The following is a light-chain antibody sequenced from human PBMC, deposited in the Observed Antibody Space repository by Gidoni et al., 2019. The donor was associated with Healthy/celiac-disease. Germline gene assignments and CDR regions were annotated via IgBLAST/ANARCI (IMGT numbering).Light chain of an antibody. CDR2: GAS. Sequence: DIVLTQSPGTLSLSPGDRATLSCRASQSVSSSYLAWYQQKPGQAPRLRIYGASSRATGIPDRFSGSGSGTDFTLTISRLEPEDFAVYYCQQYGSSPGTFGQGTKVEIK. CDR1: QSVSSSY. CDR3: QQYGSSPGT. V-gene: IGKV3-20*01. J-gene: IGKJ1*01.